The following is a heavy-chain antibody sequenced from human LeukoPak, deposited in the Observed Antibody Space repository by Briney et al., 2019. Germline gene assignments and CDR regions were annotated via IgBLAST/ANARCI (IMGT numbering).Heavy chain of an antibody. D-gene: IGHD5-12*01. CDR3: AKDQGYSGYDPLDY. J-gene: IGHJ4*02. CDR1: GFTFSSYA. Sequence: GGSLRLSCAASGFTFSSYAMSWVRQAPGKGLEWVSAISGSGGRTYYADSVKGRFTISRDNSKNTLYLQMNSLRAEDTAVYYCAKDQGYSGYDPLDYWGEGTLVTVSS. V-gene: IGHV3-23*01. CDR2: ISGSGGRT.